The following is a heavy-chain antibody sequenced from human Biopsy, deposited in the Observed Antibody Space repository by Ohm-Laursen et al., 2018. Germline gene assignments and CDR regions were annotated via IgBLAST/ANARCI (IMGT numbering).Heavy chain of an antibody. D-gene: IGHD5/OR15-5a*01. V-gene: IGHV1-18*01. CDR2: ISGYNGNT. CDR1: GYSFTSYG. Sequence: ASVKVSCKASGYSFTSYGISWVRQAPGEGLEWMGRISGYNGNTNYAQKFQGRVTMIADTSTSTVYMEVRGLRSDDTAVYYCARVTLPLYLDYWGQGTRVSVSS. CDR3: ARVTLPLYLDY. J-gene: IGHJ4*02.